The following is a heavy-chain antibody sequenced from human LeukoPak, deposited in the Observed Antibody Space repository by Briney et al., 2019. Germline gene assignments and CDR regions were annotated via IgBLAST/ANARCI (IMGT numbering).Heavy chain of an antibody. CDR1: GYTFTSYA. V-gene: IGHV1-3*01. CDR2: INAGNGNT. J-gene: IGHJ4*02. D-gene: IGHD6-19*01. Sequence: ASVKVSCKASGYTFTSYAMHWVRQAPGQRLEWMGWINAGNGNTKYSQKFQGRVTITRDTSASTAYMELSSLRSGDTAVYYCARVGYSSGWLDYRGQGTLVTVSS. CDR3: ARVGYSSGWLDY.